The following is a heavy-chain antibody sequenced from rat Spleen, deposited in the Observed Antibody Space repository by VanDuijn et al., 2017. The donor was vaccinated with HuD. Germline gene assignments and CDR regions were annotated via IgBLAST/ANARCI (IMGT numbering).Heavy chain of an antibody. J-gene: IGHJ2*01. Sequence: EVQLQASGPGLVRPSQSLSLTCSVTGYSITSNYWVWIRKFPGNKMEWIGHISYSGSSSYHPSLKSRISITRDTSKNQLFLQLNSVTTDDTATYYCARYTAALSFDYWGQGVMVTVSS. V-gene: IGHV3-1*01. CDR3: ARYTAALSFDY. D-gene: IGHD1-2*01. CDR1: GYSITSNY. CDR2: ISYSGSS.